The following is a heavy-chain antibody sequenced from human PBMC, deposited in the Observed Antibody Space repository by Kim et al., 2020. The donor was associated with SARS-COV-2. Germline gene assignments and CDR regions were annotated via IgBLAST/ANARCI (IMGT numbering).Heavy chain of an antibody. V-gene: IGHV1-18*01. CDR2: ISVYNGNT. CDR3: ASGGGGLRPYYYYMDV. Sequence: ASVKVSCKASGYTFTSYGISWVRQAPGQGLEWMGWISVYNGNTNYAQKLQGRVTMTTDTSTSTAYMELRSLRSDDTAVYYCASGGGGLRPYYYYMDVWGKGTTVTVSS. D-gene: IGHD5-12*01. CDR1: GYTFTSYG. J-gene: IGHJ6*03.